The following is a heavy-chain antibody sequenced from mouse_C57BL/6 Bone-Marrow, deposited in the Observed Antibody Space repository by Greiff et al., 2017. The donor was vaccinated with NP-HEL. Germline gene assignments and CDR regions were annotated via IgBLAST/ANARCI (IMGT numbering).Heavy chain of an antibody. CDR2: ISNLAYSI. CDR3: ARHEDYYGSSLSYYAMDY. V-gene: IGHV5-15*01. Sequence: EVNVVESGGGLVQPGGSLKLSCAASGFTFSDYGMAWVRQAPRKGPAWVAFISNLAYSIYYADTVTGRFTISRENAKNTLYLEMSSLRSEDTAMYYCARHEDYYGSSLSYYAMDYWGQGTSVTVSS. D-gene: IGHD1-1*01. CDR1: GFTFSDYG. J-gene: IGHJ4*01.